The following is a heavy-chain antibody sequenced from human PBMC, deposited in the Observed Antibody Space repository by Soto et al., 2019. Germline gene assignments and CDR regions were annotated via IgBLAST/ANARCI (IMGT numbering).Heavy chain of an antibody. J-gene: IGHJ4*02. Sequence: QVQLVQSGAEVKKPGSSVKVSCKASGGTFSSYAISWVRQAPGQGLEWMGGIIPIFGTANYAQKFQGRVTIHADESTSTAYMELSSLRSEDTAVYYCARDPVPGSATPYYFDYWGQGTLVTVSS. CDR1: GGTFSSYA. D-gene: IGHD2-15*01. CDR2: IIPIFGTA. V-gene: IGHV1-69*01. CDR3: ARDPVPGSATPYYFDY.